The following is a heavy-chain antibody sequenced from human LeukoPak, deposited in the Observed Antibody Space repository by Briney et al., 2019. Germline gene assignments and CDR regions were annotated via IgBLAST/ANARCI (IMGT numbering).Heavy chain of an antibody. J-gene: IGHJ3*02. CDR3: ARDQGGSYYRDAFDI. V-gene: IGHV3-21*01. Sequence: PGRSLRLSCAASGFTFSSYSMNWVRQAPGKGLEWVSSISSSSSYIYYADSVKGRFTISRDNAKNSLYLQMNSLRAEDTAVYYCARDQGGSYYRDAFDIWGQGTMVTVSS. CDR1: GFTFSSYS. D-gene: IGHD1-26*01. CDR2: ISSSSSYI.